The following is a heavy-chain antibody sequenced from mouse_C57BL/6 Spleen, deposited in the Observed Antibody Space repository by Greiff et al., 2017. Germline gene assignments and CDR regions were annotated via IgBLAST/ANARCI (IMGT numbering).Heavy chain of an antibody. CDR1: GYTFTDYN. CDR2: INPNNGGT. D-gene: IGHD2-4*01. CDR3: ARGAIYYDYDVWFAY. J-gene: IGHJ3*01. Sequence: VQLKESGPELVKPGASVKIPCKASGYTFTDYNMDWVKQSHGKSLEWIGDINPNNGGTIYNQKFKGKATLTVDKSSSTAYMGLRSLTSEDTAVYYCARGAIYYDYDVWFAYWGQGTLVTVSA. V-gene: IGHV1-18*01.